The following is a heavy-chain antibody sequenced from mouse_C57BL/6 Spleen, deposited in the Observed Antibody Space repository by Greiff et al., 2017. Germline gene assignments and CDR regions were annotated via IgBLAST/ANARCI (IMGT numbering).Heavy chain of an antibody. CDR1: GYAFSSYW. CDR3: ARGYGSSYKYYFDY. CDR2: IYPGDGDT. D-gene: IGHD1-1*01. J-gene: IGHJ2*01. V-gene: IGHV1-80*01. Sequence: QVQLQQSGAELVKPGASVKISCKASGYAFSSYWMNWVKQRPGKGLEWIGQIYPGDGDTNYNGKFKGKATLTADKSSSTAYMQLSSLTSEDSAVYFCARGYGSSYKYYFDYWGQGTTLTVSS.